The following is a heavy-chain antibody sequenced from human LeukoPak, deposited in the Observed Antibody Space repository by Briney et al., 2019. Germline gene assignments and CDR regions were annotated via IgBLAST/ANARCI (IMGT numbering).Heavy chain of an antibody. J-gene: IGHJ5*02. V-gene: IGHV1-18*01. D-gene: IGHD2-2*01. Sequence: ASVKVSCKASGYTFSSYGISWVRQAPGRGLEWMGWISAYNGNTNYAQMVQGRVTMTTDTSTSTAYMEVRSLRSDDTAMYYSARDVGDIVTIPAAISVPWGQGTLVTVSS. CDR3: ARDVGDIVTIPAAISVP. CDR1: GYTFSSYG. CDR2: ISAYNGNT.